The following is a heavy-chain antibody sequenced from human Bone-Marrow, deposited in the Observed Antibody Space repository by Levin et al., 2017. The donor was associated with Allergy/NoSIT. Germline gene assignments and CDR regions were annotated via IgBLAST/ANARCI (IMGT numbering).Heavy chain of an antibody. CDR2: ISGSGTST. CDR1: GFTFSNFA. D-gene: IGHD2-2*01. CDR3: AKGGSDIDLVPADPDY. V-gene: IGHV3-23*01. Sequence: PGGSLRLSCAASGFTFSNFAMKWVRQAPGKGLEWVSIISGSGTSTYYADSVKGRFTISRDNSKNTLFLQMSSLRADDTAVYYCAKGGSDIDLVPADPDYWGQGTLVTVSS. J-gene: IGHJ4*02.